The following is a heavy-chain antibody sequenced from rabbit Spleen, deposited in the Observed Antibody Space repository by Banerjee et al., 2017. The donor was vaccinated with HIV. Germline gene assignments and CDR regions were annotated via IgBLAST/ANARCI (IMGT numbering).Heavy chain of an antibody. CDR3: ARDSYSTYDYVGAFIL. V-gene: IGHV1S40*01. Sequence: QSLEESGGDLVKPGASLTLTCTPSGFDFSSNAMCWVRQAPGKGLEWVACVSGGASGTTYYASWAKGRFTISKTSSTTVTLQMTSLTAADTATYFCARDSYSTYDYVGAFILWGPGTLVTFS. CDR2: VSGGASGTT. D-gene: IGHD6-1*01. CDR1: GFDFSSNA. J-gene: IGHJ4*01.